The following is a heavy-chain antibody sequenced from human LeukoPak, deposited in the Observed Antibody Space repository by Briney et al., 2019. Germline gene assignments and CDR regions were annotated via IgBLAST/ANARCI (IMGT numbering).Heavy chain of an antibody. Sequence: GGSLRLSCAASGFTFSSYGMHWVRQAPGKGLEWVAFIRYDGSNKYYADSVKGRFTISRDNSKSTLYLQMNSLRAEDTAVYYCAKDRIAAPHYWGQGTLVTVSS. D-gene: IGHD6-13*01. J-gene: IGHJ4*02. CDR1: GFTFSSYG. V-gene: IGHV3-30*02. CDR2: IRYDGSNK. CDR3: AKDRIAAPHY.